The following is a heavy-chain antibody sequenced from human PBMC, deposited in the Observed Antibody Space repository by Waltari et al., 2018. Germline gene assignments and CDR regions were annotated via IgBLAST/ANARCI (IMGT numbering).Heavy chain of an antibody. V-gene: IGHV4-4*07. J-gene: IGHJ5*02. CDR1: GGSISSYY. CDR2: IYTSGST. CDR3: ARDSTTVTTFWFDP. D-gene: IGHD4-4*01. Sequence: QVQLQESGPGLVKPSDTLSLTCTVSGGSISSYYWSWIGQPAGKGLEWIGRIYTSGSTNYNPSLKSRVTMSVDTSKNQFSLKLSSVTAADTAVYYCARDSTTVTTFWFDPWGQGTLVTVSS.